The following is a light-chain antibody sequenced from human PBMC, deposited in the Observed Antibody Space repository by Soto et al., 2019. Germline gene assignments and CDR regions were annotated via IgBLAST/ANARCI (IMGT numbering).Light chain of an antibody. Sequence: DIQMTQSPSSLSASAGDRVSITCRASQRISSLLNWYQRKPGKAPKLLIYAASHLQSGVPSRFSGSGSGTDFTLTISSLQPEDFGTYYCQQSYNTPRTFGQGTKGDIK. CDR2: AAS. CDR3: QQSYNTPRT. V-gene: IGKV1-39*01. J-gene: IGKJ1*01. CDR1: QRISSL.